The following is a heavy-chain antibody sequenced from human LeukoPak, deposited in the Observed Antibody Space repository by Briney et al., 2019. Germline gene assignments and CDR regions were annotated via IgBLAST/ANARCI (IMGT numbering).Heavy chain of an antibody. CDR2: IYHSGTT. Sequence: SETLSLTCTVSGGSLIPYYWSWIRQPPGKGLEWIGYIYHSGTTNYSPPLKGRATLSVDTSKNQISLRLTSVTAADTAVYYCASFPSGYLDYWGQGTLVTVSS. CDR1: GGSLIPYY. CDR3: ASFPSGYLDY. D-gene: IGHD3-22*01. J-gene: IGHJ4*02. V-gene: IGHV4-59*01.